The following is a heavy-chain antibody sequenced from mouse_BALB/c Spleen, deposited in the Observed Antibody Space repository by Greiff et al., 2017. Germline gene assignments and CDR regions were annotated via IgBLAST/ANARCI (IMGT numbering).Heavy chain of an antibody. J-gene: IGHJ4*01. CDR1: GFSLTSYG. V-gene: IGHV2-4-1*01. CDR2: IWSGGST. D-gene: IGHD2-14*01. CDR3: ARMDYRYSYAMDY. Sequence: VMLVESGPGLVQPSQSLSITCTVSGFSLTSYGVHWVRQSPGKGLEWLGVIWSGGSTDYNAAFISRLSISKDNSKSQVFFKMNSLQADDTAIYYCARMDYRYSYAMDYWGQGTSVTVSS.